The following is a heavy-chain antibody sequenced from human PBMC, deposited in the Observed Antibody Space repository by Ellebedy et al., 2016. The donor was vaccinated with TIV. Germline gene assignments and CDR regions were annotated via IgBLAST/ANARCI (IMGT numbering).Heavy chain of an antibody. CDR1: GFTFSSYG. CDR2: IWYDGSNK. CDR3: ASNPPPVVAATRFDY. D-gene: IGHD2-15*01. Sequence: GESLKISCAASGFTFSSYGMHWVRQAPGKGLEWVAVIWYDGSNKYYADSVKGRFTISRDNAKNSLYLQMNSLRAEDTAVYYCASNPPPVVAATRFDYWGQGTLVTVSS. V-gene: IGHV3-33*03. J-gene: IGHJ4*02.